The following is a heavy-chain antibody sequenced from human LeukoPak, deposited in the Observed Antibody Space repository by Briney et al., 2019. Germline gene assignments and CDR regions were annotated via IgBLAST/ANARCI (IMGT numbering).Heavy chain of an antibody. CDR2: ISAYNGNT. CDR1: GYIFTRYG. CDR3: ARDFSGNYEHDY. Sequence: ASVRVSCKASGYIFTRYGISWVRQAPGQGREWMGWISAYNGNTNYSQALQGRVTMTTDTSTTTAYMELRSLTSDDTAVYYCARDFSGNYEHDYWGQGTLVTVSS. V-gene: IGHV1-18*01. J-gene: IGHJ4*02. D-gene: IGHD3-10*01.